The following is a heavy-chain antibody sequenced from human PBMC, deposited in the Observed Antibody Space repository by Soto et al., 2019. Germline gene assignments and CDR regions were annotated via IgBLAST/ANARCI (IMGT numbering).Heavy chain of an antibody. J-gene: IGHJ6*02. V-gene: IGHV3-21*01. CDR3: ARDSYSSGWNYYYYGMDV. Sequence: GGSLRLSCAASGFTFSSYSMNWVRQAPGKGLEWVSSISSSSSYIYYADSVKGRFTISRDNAKNSLYLQMNSLRAEDTAVYYCARDSYSSGWNYYYYGMDVWGQGTTVTVSS. CDR2: ISSSSSYI. CDR1: GFTFSSYS. D-gene: IGHD6-19*01.